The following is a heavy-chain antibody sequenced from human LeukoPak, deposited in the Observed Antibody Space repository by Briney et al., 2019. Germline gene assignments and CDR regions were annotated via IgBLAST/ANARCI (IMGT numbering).Heavy chain of an antibody. D-gene: IGHD3-9*01. J-gene: IGHJ6*03. CDR2: TNHSGST. CDR3: ARLYFDWSYYYYYYMDV. CDR1: GGSFSGYY. Sequence: SETLSLTCAVYGGSFSGYYWSWIRPPPGKGLEWIGETNHSGSTNYNPSLKSRVTISVDTSKNQFSLKLSSVTAADTAVYYCARLYFDWSYYYYYYMDVWGKGTTVTVSS. V-gene: IGHV4-34*01.